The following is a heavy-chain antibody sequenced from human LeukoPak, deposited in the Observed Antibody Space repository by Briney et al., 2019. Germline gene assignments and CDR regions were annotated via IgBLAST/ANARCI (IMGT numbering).Heavy chain of an antibody. Sequence: GASVKVSCKASGGTFSSYAISWVRQAPGQGLEWMGGIIPIFGTANYAQKFQGRVTMTTDTSTSTAYMELRSLRSDDTAVYYCAREESDYVWGSYAPYYFDYWGQGTLVTVSS. CDR3: AREESDYVWGSYAPYYFDY. CDR2: IIPIFGTA. D-gene: IGHD3-16*01. V-gene: IGHV1-69*05. J-gene: IGHJ4*02. CDR1: GGTFSSYA.